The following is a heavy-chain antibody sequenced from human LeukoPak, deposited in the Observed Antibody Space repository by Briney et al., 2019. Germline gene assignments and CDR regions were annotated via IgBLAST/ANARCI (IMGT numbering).Heavy chain of an antibody. CDR2: IYYSGST. V-gene: IGHV4-59*01. D-gene: IGHD6-13*01. CDR1: GGSISSYY. Sequence: SETLSLTCTVSGGSISSYYWSWSRQPPGKGLEWIGYIYYSGSTNYNPSLKSRVTISVDTSKNQFSLKLSSVTAADTAVYYCARDLIAAAGTSWYFDLWGRGTLVTVSS. J-gene: IGHJ2*01. CDR3: ARDLIAAAGTSWYFDL.